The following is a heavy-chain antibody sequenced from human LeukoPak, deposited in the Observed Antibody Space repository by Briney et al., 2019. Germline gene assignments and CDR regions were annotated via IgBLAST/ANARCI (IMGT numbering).Heavy chain of an antibody. V-gene: IGHV3-11*06. CDR3: AREDSITGTYFDY. D-gene: IGHD1-7*01. J-gene: IGHJ4*02. CDR2: ISSSSSYT. CDR1: GFTFSDYY. Sequence: PGGSLRLSCAASGFTFSDYYMSWIRQAPGKGLEWVSYISSSSSYTNYADSVKGRFTISRDNAKNSLYLQMNSLRAEDTAVYYCAREDSITGTYFDYWGQGTLVTVSS.